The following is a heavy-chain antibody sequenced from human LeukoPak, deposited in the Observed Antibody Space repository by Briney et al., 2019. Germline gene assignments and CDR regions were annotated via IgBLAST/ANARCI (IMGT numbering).Heavy chain of an antibody. CDR1: GFTFTNYS. CDR2: ISSSSSYI. D-gene: IGHD5-12*01. Sequence: GGSLRLSCAASGFTFTNYSMNWVRQAPGKGLEWVSSISSSSSYIYYADSVKGRFTISRDNAKNSLYLQMNSLRAEDTAVYYCARVGIVATITDAFDIWGQGTMVTVSS. V-gene: IGHV3-21*01. CDR3: ARVGIVATITDAFDI. J-gene: IGHJ3*02.